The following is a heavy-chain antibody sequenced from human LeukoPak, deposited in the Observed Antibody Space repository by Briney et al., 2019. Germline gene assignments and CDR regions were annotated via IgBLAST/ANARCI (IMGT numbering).Heavy chain of an antibody. J-gene: IGHJ4*02. Sequence: GGSLRLSCAASGFTFSDYYMSWIRQAPGKGREWVSYISSSSSYTNYADSVKGRFTISRDNAKNSLYLQMNSLRAEDTAVYYCARDLSGSYYFDYWGQGTLVTVSS. CDR3: ARDLSGSYYFDY. CDR2: ISSSSSYT. CDR1: GFTFSDYY. V-gene: IGHV3-11*05. D-gene: IGHD1-26*01.